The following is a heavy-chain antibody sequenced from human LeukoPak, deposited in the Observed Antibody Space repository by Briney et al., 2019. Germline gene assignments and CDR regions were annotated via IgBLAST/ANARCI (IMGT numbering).Heavy chain of an antibody. V-gene: IGHV3-23*01. CDR3: AKGGGWSWSYYYHYMDV. CDR1: GFTFSNHG. Sequence: GGSLRLSCAASGFTFSNHGMNWVRQAPGKGLEWVSGISPSGDITYYADSVKGRFTISRDNSKNTLYLEVISLTAEDTAVYYCAKGGGWSWSYYYHYMDVWGKGTTVTISS. CDR2: ISPSGDIT. D-gene: IGHD3-10*01. J-gene: IGHJ6*03.